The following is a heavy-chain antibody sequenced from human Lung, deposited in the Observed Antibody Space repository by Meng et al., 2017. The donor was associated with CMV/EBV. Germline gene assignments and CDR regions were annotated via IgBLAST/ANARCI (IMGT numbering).Heavy chain of an antibody. D-gene: IGHD3-10*01. CDR1: FRFHNDA. V-gene: IGHV3-30*04. J-gene: IGHJ4*02. CDR2: ISSDRSQK. Sequence: FRFHNDAQHWVRHAQGKGLELVAVISSDRSQKYYADSLKGRFTISRDNSETPLYLQMNAVGAEDTVVYYCATAAQLVWFGEGKNYFDQWGQGTLVTVSS. CDR3: ATAAQLVWFGEGKNYFDQ.